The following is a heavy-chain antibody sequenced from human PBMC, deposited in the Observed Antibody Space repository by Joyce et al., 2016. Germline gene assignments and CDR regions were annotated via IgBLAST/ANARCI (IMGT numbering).Heavy chain of an antibody. Sequence: EVQLLESGGGLVRPGGSLRLSCAASGFSFSSYAMNWVRQAAGKGLEWLSDTSGSGASAFCGDSVKGRFTTSRDNSKNALFLQMNSLRADDTAVYYCAKGSGRVGGFGGMDVWGQGTTVTVSS. J-gene: IGHJ6*02. CDR3: AKGSGRVGGFGGMDV. V-gene: IGHV3-23*01. D-gene: IGHD3-16*01. CDR2: TSGSGASA. CDR1: GFSFSSYA.